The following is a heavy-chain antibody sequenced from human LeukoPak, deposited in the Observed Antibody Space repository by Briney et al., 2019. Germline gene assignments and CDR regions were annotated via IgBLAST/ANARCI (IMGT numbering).Heavy chain of an antibody. Sequence: SVKVSCKASGYTFTSYGISWVRQAPGQGLEWMGWISAYNGNTSHAQKLQGRVTMTTDTSTSTAYMELRSLRSDDTAVYYCARVFRQQLVLDYWGQGTLVTVSS. CDR2: ISAYNGNT. CDR1: GYTFTSYG. D-gene: IGHD6-13*01. J-gene: IGHJ4*02. CDR3: ARVFRQQLVLDY. V-gene: IGHV1-18*01.